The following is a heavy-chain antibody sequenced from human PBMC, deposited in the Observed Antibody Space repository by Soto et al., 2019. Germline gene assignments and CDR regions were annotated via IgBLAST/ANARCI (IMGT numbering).Heavy chain of an antibody. CDR1: GYTFTSYD. CDR2: MNPNSGNT. CDR3: AIPWGYGSGCYYPYYYYYYMDV. J-gene: IGHJ6*03. Sequence: ASVKVSCKASGYTFTSYDINWVRQATGQGLEWMGWMNPNSGNTGYAQKFQGRVTMTRNTSISTAYMELSSLRSEDTAVYYCAIPWGYGSGCYYPYYYYYYMDVWGKGTTVTVSS. D-gene: IGHD3-10*01. V-gene: IGHV1-8*01.